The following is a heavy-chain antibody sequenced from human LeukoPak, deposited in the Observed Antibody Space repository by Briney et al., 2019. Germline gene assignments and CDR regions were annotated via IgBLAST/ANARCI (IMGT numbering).Heavy chain of an antibody. J-gene: IGHJ5*02. V-gene: IGHV3-66*01. Sequence: GGSLRLSCAASGFTVSSNYMSWVRQAPGKGLEWVSVIYSGGSTYYADSVKGRFTISRDNSKNTLYLQMNSLRAEDTAAYYCVRDRDCSGGSCYGIDPWGQGTLVTVSS. D-gene: IGHD2-15*01. CDR2: IYSGGST. CDR3: VRDRDCSGGSCYGIDP. CDR1: GFTVSSNY.